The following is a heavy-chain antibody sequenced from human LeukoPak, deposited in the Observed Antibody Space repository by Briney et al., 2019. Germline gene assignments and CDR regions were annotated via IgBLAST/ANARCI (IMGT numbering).Heavy chain of an antibody. V-gene: IGHV3-30*03. CDR2: ISNAGSNK. Sequence: QAGGSLRLSCAASGFTFSRYGMHWIRQTPGKGLEWVALISNAGSNKYYADSVEGRFTISRDNSKNTMSLQMNSLKPEDTGVYFCVRVLAAAGTEAFDYWGQGVLVTVSS. J-gene: IGHJ4*02. CDR3: VRVLAAAGTEAFDY. CDR1: GFTFSRYG. D-gene: IGHD6-13*01.